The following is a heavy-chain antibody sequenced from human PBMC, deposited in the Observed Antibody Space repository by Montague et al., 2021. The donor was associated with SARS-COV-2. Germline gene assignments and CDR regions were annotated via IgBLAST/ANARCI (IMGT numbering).Heavy chain of an antibody. J-gene: IGHJ6*02. V-gene: IGHV4-34*01. CDR1: GGSFSGYY. CDR2: INHSGST. D-gene: IGHD3-10*01. Sequence: SETLSLTCAVYGGSFSGYYWSWIRQPPGKGLEWIGEINHSGSTNYNPSLKSRVTISVDTSKNQFSLKLSPVTAADTAVYYCARVRYHGSGTPLGMDVWGQGTTVTVSS. CDR3: ARVRYHGSGTPLGMDV.